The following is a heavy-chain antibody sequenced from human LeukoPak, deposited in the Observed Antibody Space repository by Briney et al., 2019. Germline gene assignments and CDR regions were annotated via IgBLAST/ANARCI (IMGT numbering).Heavy chain of an antibody. V-gene: IGHV4-4*07. CDR2: FYSSGST. J-gene: IGHJ3*02. CDR1: GGSITSYY. D-gene: IGHD2-2*01. Sequence: SETLSLTCTVSGGSITSYYWSWIRQPVGKGLEWIGRFYSSGSTNYNPSLKSRVTISVDKSKTQFSLKLTSVTAADSAVYYCARVTRGGTFDIWGQGTIVTVSS. CDR3: ARVTRGGTFDI.